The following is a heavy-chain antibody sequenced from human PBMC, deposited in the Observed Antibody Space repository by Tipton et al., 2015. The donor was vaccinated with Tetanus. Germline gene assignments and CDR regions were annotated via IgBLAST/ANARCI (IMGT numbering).Heavy chain of an antibody. CDR2: VYYNGNT. V-gene: IGHV4-59*01. J-gene: IGHJ4*02. CDR3: AREVPAAGHFDS. D-gene: IGHD2-2*01. Sequence: LRLSCTVSGGSISGSYWNWIRQPPGKGLEWIGYVYYNGNTHYNPALKSRVTISVDTSKNQFSLKLSSVVAADTAIYYCAREVPAAGHFDSWGQGTLVTVSS. CDR1: GGSISGSY.